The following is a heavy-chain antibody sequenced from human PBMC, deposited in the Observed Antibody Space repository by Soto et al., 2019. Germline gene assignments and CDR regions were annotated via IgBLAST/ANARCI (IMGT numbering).Heavy chain of an antibody. CDR3: ARGGRYCTNGVCYKAPSYYYMDV. CDR2: IGTAGDT. D-gene: IGHD2-8*01. V-gene: IGHV3-13*01. J-gene: IGHJ6*03. Sequence: GGSLRLSCAASGFTFSSYDMHWVRQATGKGLEWVSAIGTAGDTYYPGSVKGRFTISRENAKNSLYLQMNSLRAGDTAVYYCARGGRYCTNGVCYKAPSYYYMDVWGKGTTVTVSS. CDR1: GFTFSSYD.